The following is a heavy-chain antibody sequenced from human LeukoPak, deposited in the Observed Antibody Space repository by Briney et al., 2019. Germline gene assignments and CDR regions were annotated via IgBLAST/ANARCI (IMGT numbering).Heavy chain of an antibody. CDR2: ISTDVSST. Sequence: GGSLRLSCAASGFTFSSYWMLWVRQVPGKGLVWVSRISTDVSSTNYADSVKGRFTISRDNAKNTLYLQMNSLRAEDTAVYYCARESSVGAHKAFDYWGQGTLVTVSS. CDR3: ARESSVGAHKAFDY. J-gene: IGHJ4*02. V-gene: IGHV3-74*01. D-gene: IGHD1-26*01. CDR1: GFTFSSYW.